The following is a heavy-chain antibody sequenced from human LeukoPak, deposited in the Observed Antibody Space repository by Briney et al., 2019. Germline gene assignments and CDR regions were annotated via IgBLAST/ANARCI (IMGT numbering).Heavy chain of an antibody. J-gene: IGHJ4*02. V-gene: IGHV3-30*01. CDR1: GFTFSTYS. D-gene: IGHD4-17*01. CDR3: ARGFYGDPYDY. Sequence: GGSLRLSCAASGFTFSTYSMHWVRQAPGKGLEWVAVISNDGSNKYYADSVKGRFTISRDNSKNTLYLQMNSLRTEDTAVYYCARGFYGDPYDYWDQGTLVTVSS. CDR2: ISNDGSNK.